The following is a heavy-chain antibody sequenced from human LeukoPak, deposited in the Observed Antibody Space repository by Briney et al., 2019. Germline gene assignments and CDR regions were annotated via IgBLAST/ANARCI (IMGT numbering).Heavy chain of an antibody. Sequence: SETLSLTCTVSGGSVSSGSYYWSWIRQPPGKGLEWIGYIYYIGSTNYNPSLKSRVTISVDTSKNQFSLKLCSVTTAYTAMYYCASPEPHSSRSPYNWGQGTLVTVS. V-gene: IGHV4-61*01. D-gene: IGHD6-13*01. CDR2: IYYIGST. J-gene: IGHJ4*02. CDR3: ASPEPHSSRSPYN. CDR1: GGSVSSGSYY.